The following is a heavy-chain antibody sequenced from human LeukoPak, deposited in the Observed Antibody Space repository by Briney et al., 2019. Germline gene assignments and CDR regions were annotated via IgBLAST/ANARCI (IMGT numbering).Heavy chain of an antibody. D-gene: IGHD1-1*01. CDR3: TRHLDNPFN. V-gene: IGHV3-23*01. J-gene: IGHJ4*02. CDR1: GFTFSSYA. CDR2: ISGSGGST. Sequence: GGSLRLSCAASGFTFSSYAMSWVRQAPGKGLEWVSAISGSGGSTYYADSVKGRFTISRDDSKNTAYLQMNSLKTEDAAVYYCTRHLDNPFNWGQGTLVTVSS.